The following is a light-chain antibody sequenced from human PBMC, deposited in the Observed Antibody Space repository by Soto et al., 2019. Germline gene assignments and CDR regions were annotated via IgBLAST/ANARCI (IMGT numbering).Light chain of an antibody. CDR1: QSVSSSY. Sequence: EIVLTQSPGTLSLSPGERATLSCRASQSVSSSYLAWYQQKPGQAPRLLIYGASSRATGIPDRFSGSGSGTDFTLTVSSLEPEEFAVYYCQRYGSSPITFGPGTRLELK. V-gene: IGKV3-20*01. CDR3: QRYGSSPIT. CDR2: GAS. J-gene: IGKJ5*01.